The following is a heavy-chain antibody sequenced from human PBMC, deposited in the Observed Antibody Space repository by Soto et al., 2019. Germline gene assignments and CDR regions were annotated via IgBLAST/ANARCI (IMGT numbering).Heavy chain of an antibody. V-gene: IGHV3-66*01. D-gene: IGHD1-1*01. J-gene: IGHJ3*02. CDR3: ARRMGYNWNDVGAFDI. CDR1: GFTVSSNY. Sequence: GGSLRLSCAASGFTVSSNYMSWVRQAPGKGLEWVSVIYSGGSTYYADSVKGRFTISRDNSKNTLYLQMNSLRAEDTAVYYCARRMGYNWNDVGAFDIWGQGTMVTVSS. CDR2: IYSGGST.